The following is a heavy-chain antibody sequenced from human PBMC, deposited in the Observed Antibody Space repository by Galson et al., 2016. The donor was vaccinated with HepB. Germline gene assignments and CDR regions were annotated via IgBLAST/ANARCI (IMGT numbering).Heavy chain of an antibody. CDR3: ARHLGDIVVGPSAIRHYFYHGLDV. D-gene: IGHD2-2*02. J-gene: IGHJ6*02. V-gene: IGHV5-51*01. Sequence: QSGAEVKKPGESLKISCKGSGYSFTSYWIVWVRQMPGKGLEWVGLIYPGNSDTRYSPSFQGQVTISADKSISTAYLQWSSLKAPDSAMYYCARHLGDIVVGPSAIRHYFYHGLDVWGQGTLVTVSS. CDR1: GYSFTSYW. CDR2: IYPGNSDT.